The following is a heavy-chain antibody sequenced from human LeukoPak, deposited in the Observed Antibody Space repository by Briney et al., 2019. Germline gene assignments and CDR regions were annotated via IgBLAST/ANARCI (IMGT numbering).Heavy chain of an antibody. D-gene: IGHD3-10*01. CDR3: ARIPLVWSSPKGAFDI. Sequence: SETLSPTCAVSGGSISSSNWWSWVRQPPGKGLDWIGEIYHSGSTNYNPSLKSRVTISVDKSKNQFSLKVSSVTAADTAVYYCARIPLVWSSPKGAFDIWGQGTMVTVSS. V-gene: IGHV4-4*02. CDR2: IYHSGST. CDR1: GGSISSSNW. J-gene: IGHJ3*02.